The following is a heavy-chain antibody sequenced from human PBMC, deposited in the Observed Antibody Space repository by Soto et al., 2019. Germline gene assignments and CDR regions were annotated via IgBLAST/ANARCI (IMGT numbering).Heavy chain of an antibody. V-gene: IGHV5-51*01. CDR2: IYPDDSDT. CDR3: ARPIPHGGSGWLSYYD. J-gene: IGHJ4*02. Sequence: PXESLKISWQASGYSFTNYLLAWVRQVPGKGLEWMGIIYPDDSDTRYNPTFEGHVTISADKSISTAYLQWSSLKASDTAMYYCARPIPHGGSGWLSYYDWGQGSLVTVSS. CDR1: GYSFTNYL. D-gene: IGHD6-19*01.